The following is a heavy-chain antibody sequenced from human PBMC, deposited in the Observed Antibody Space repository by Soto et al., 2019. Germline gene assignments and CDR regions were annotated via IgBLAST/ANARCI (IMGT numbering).Heavy chain of an antibody. CDR1: GGSIGSNNDY. Sequence: QLQLQESGPGLVKPSETLSLTCTVSGGSIGSNNDYWGWIRQPPGKGLEWIVTMHYSGGTSHNPSLQSRVTISVDTSKNQFSLKLTSVTAADTAVYYCARHGRSSSGSGFFDYWGQGTLVTVSS. J-gene: IGHJ4*02. CDR3: ARHGRSSSGSGFFDY. D-gene: IGHD6-6*01. V-gene: IGHV4-39*01. CDR2: MHYSGGT.